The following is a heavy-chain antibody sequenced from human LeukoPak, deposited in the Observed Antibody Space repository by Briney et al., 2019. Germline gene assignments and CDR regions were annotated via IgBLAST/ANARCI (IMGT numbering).Heavy chain of an antibody. D-gene: IGHD3-16*01. CDR2: IYITGSN. CDR1: SGSFSSYY. V-gene: IGHV4-4*07. J-gene: IGHJ2*01. Sequence: SETLSLTCTVSSGSFSSYYWIWLRQPAGKGLEWIGRIYITGSNNYHPSLKSRVIMSVDTSKNQFSLKRSSVTAADTAVYYCARLKLGAYFDLWGRGTLVTVSS. CDR3: ARLKLGAYFDL.